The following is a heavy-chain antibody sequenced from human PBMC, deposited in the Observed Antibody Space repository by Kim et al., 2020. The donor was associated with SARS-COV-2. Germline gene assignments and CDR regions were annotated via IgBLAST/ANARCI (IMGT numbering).Heavy chain of an antibody. CDR3: ARHSRAYYDSSGAIDGMDV. CDR1: GYSFTSYW. Sequence: GESLKISCKGSGYSFTSYWIGWVRQMPGKGLEWMGIIYPGDSDTRYSPSFQGQVTISADKSISTAYLQWSSLKASDTAMYYCARHSRAYYDSSGAIDGMDVWGQGTTVTVSS. D-gene: IGHD3-22*01. CDR2: IYPGDSDT. V-gene: IGHV5-51*01. J-gene: IGHJ6*02.